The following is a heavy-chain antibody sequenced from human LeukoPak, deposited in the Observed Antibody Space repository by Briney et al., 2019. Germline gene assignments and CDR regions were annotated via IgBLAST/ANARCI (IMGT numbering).Heavy chain of an antibody. CDR1: GGSFSGYY. D-gene: IGHD6-19*01. Sequence: PSETLSLTCAVYGGSFSGYYWSWIRQPPGKGLEWIGEINHSGSTNYNPSLKSRVTISVDTPKNQFSLKLSSVTAADTAVYYCARRREQWLVRGSWFDPWGQGTLVTVSS. CDR2: INHSGST. CDR3: ARRREQWLVRGSWFDP. J-gene: IGHJ5*02. V-gene: IGHV4-34*01.